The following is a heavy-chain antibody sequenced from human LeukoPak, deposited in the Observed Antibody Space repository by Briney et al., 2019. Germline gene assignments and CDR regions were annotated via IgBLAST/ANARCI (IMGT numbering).Heavy chain of an antibody. CDR2: IKSESYGGAT. Sequence: GGAVRLSCAACGFTFSNAWMSWVRQAPGKGLEDMARIKSESYGGATHYAAPVQDRFAISRDDSENALYLQMNSMINEDTAVYYCTTRGDESPLLSADAFDIWGQGALVTVSS. J-gene: IGHJ3*02. V-gene: IGHV3-15*01. CDR1: GFTFSNAW. D-gene: IGHD3-16*01. CDR3: TTRGDESPLLSADAFDI.